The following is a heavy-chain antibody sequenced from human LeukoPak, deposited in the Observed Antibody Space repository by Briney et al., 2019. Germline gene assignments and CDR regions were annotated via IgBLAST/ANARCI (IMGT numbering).Heavy chain of an antibody. V-gene: IGHV3-23*01. CDR1: GFTFSSYA. Sequence: QAGGSLRLSCAASGFTFSSYAMSWVRQAPGKGLEWVSGISSSGGNTYYADSVKGRFTISRDNSKNTVHLQMNSLRAEDTAIYYCARTYGSGSFYAFDIWGQGTVVTVSS. CDR2: ISSSGGNT. J-gene: IGHJ3*02. CDR3: ARTYGSGSFYAFDI. D-gene: IGHD3-10*01.